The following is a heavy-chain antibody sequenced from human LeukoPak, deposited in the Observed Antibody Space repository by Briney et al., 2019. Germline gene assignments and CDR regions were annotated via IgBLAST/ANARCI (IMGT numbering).Heavy chain of an antibody. CDR3: ARRGIQLWLH. CDR1: GGSFSGYY. Sequence: PSETLSLTCAVYGGSFSGYYWSWIRQPPGKGLEWIGEINHSGSTNYNPSLKSRVTISVDTSKNQFSLKLSSVTAADTAVYYCARRGIQLWLHWGQGTLVTVSS. J-gene: IGHJ4*02. V-gene: IGHV4-34*01. CDR2: INHSGST. D-gene: IGHD5-18*01.